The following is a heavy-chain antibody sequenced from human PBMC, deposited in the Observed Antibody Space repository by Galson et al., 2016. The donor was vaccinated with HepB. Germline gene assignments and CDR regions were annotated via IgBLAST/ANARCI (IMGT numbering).Heavy chain of an antibody. J-gene: IGHJ4*02. Sequence: SLRLSCAASGFTFSTYWMHWVRQVPGMGLVWVSRVNSDGSRTTYVDSVKGRFTISRDNAKNTLYLQMNSLRAEDTALYYCAKAKDRGYDSGCLDNWGQGTLVIVSS. D-gene: IGHD6-19*01. CDR3: AKAKDRGYDSGCLDN. CDR2: VNSDGSRT. CDR1: GFTFSTYW. V-gene: IGHV3-74*01.